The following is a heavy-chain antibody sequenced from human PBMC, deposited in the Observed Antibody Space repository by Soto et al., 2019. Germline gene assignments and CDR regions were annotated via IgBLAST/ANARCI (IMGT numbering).Heavy chain of an antibody. D-gene: IGHD1-1*01. CDR2: IYYSGST. V-gene: IGHV4-31*03. CDR3: AKSGPGIESWFAP. Sequence: SETLSLTCTVSGGSISSGGYYWSWIRQHPGKGLEWIGYIYYSGSTYYNPSLKSRVTISVDTSKNQFSLKLSSVTAADTAVYYWAKSGPGIESWFAPWGQRTLVTVYS. CDR1: GGSISSGGYY. J-gene: IGHJ5*02.